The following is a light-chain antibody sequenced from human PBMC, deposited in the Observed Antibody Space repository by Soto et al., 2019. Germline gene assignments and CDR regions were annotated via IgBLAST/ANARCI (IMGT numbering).Light chain of an antibody. CDR3: QQYDSSPLT. V-gene: IGKV3-20*01. J-gene: IGKJ4*01. CDR1: QSVSNSS. Sequence: EIVLTQSPGTLSLSPGERATLSCRASQSVSNSSLAWYQQKPGQAPRLLIYGASSRATGIPDRFSGSGSGTDFTLTISRLEPEDFAVYFCQQYDSSPLTFGGGTKVEIK. CDR2: GAS.